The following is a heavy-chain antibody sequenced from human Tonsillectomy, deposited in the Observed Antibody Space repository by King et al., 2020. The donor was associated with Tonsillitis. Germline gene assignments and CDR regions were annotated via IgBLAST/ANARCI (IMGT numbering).Heavy chain of an antibody. CDR2: ISYDGSNK. Sequence: VQLVESGGGVVQPGRSLRLSCAASGFTFSIYGMHWVRQAPGKGLEWVAVISYDGSNKYYADSVKGRFTLSRDNSKNTLYLQMNSLRAEDTAVYYCAKGLYTGYYYYYGMDVWGQGTTVTVSS. J-gene: IGHJ6*02. CDR3: AKGLYTGYYYYYGMDV. CDR1: GFTFSIYG. V-gene: IGHV3-30*18. D-gene: IGHD3-16*01.